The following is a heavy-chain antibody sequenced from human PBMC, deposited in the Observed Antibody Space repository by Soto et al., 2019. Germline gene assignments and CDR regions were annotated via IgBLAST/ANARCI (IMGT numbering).Heavy chain of an antibody. V-gene: IGHV3-7*01. CDR1: GFTFSSYW. CDR3: AREIKTTAIKYYYGMDV. D-gene: IGHD4-4*01. CDR2: IKQDGSEK. Sequence: LRLSCAASGFTFSSYWMNWGRQAPGKGLEWVASIKQDGSEKYYVDSVKGRFTISRDNAKNSLYLQMNSLRAEDTAVYYCAREIKTTAIKYYYGMDVWGQGTTVTVSS. J-gene: IGHJ6*02.